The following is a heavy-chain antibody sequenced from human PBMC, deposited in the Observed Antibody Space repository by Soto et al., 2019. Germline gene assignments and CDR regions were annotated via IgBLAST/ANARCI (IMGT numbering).Heavy chain of an antibody. V-gene: IGHV3-21*01. CDR3: ARDRIDYYGSEDSFDY. CDR1: GFTFSSYS. CDR2: ISSSSSYI. Sequence: GGSLRLSCAASGFTFSSYSMNWVRQAPGKGLEWVSSISSSSSYIYYADSVKGRFTISRDNAKNSLYLQMNSLRAEDTAVYYCARDRIDYYGSEDSFDYWGQGTLVTVSS. J-gene: IGHJ4*02. D-gene: IGHD3-10*01.